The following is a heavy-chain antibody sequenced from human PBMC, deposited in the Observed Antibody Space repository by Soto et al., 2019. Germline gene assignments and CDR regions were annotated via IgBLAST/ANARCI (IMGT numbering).Heavy chain of an antibody. CDR3: ARELGGSWYNWFDP. D-gene: IGHD2-15*01. Sequence: GGSLRLSCAVSGFTVSSNSITWVRQAPRQGLEWVSVLHSDVSTYYVDSVKGRFVISRDNSKNTVYLQMNSLRAEDTAIYYCARELGGSWYNWFDPWGQGTLVTVSS. CDR2: LHSDVST. J-gene: IGHJ5*02. V-gene: IGHV3-53*01. CDR1: GFTVSSNS.